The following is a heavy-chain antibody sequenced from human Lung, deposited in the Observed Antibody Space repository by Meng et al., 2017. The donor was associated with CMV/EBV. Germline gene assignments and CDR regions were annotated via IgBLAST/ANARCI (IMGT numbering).Heavy chain of an antibody. Sequence: SCAASGFTFDDYVMHWLRQAPGQGLEWVSGISWNSGSIHYADSVKGRFTISRDTAKNSLYLQMDSLRAEDTALYYCAKGLKYFDLYYFDNWGQGTXVTVSS. D-gene: IGHD3-9*01. J-gene: IGHJ4*02. CDR3: AKGLKYFDLYYFDN. V-gene: IGHV3-9*01. CDR2: ISWNSGSI. CDR1: GFTFDDYV.